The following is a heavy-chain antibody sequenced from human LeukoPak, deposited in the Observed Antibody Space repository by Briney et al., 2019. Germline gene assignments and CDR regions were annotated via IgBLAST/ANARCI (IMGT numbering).Heavy chain of an antibody. CDR2: ISAYNGNT. Sequence: ASVTVSCKASGYTFTSYGISWVRQAPGQGLEWVGWISAYNGNTNYAQKLQGRVTMTTDTSKSTAYLELRSLRSDDTAVYYCARFRAVAASSTDYWGQGTLVTVSS. D-gene: IGHD6-19*01. CDR3: ARFRAVAASSTDY. CDR1: GYTFTSYG. J-gene: IGHJ4*02. V-gene: IGHV1-18*01.